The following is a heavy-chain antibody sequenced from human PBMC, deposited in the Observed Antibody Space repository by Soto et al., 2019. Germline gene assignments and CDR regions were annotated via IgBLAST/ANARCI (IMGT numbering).Heavy chain of an antibody. J-gene: IGHJ6*03. V-gene: IGHV3-73*01. D-gene: IGHD2-15*01. Sequence: EVQLVESGGGLVQPGGSLKLACLASGFPLSDSAIHWVRKASGKGLEWVGRIRSKTNNYATTYGAPVRGRFTLSRDDSKNTAYLQMNNLESEDAAVYYCTRHAGGLVERSFYFYFMDVWGKGTTVSV. CDR3: TRHAGGLVERSFYFYFMDV. CDR2: IRSKTNNYAT. CDR1: GFPLSDSA.